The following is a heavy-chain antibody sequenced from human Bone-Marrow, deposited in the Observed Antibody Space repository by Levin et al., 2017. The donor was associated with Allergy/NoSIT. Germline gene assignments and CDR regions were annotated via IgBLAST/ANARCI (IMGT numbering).Heavy chain of an antibody. D-gene: IGHD2-2*01. CDR2: ISGSGDST. V-gene: IGHV3-23*01. J-gene: IGHJ4*02. CDR3: AKERGATSSAAGH. Sequence: LSLTCAASGFIFTSSVVTWVRQAPGKGLEWVSSISGSGDSTYYADSVRGRFTISRDNSKNTLYLQMNSLRAEDTAVYYCAKERGATSSAAGHWGQGTLVTVSS. CDR1: GFIFTSSV.